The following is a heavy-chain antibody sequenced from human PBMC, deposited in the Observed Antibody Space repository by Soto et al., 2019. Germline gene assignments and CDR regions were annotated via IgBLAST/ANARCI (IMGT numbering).Heavy chain of an antibody. V-gene: IGHV4-59*12. CDR3: ARRKGLWFGEHYDY. D-gene: IGHD3-10*01. Sequence: PSETLSLTCTVSGGSISSYYWSWIRQPPGKGLEWIGYIYYSGSTNYNPSLKSRVTISVDTSKNQFSLKLSSVTAADTAVYYCARRKGLWFGEHYDYWGQGTLVTVSS. J-gene: IGHJ4*02. CDR2: IYYSGST. CDR1: GGSISSYY.